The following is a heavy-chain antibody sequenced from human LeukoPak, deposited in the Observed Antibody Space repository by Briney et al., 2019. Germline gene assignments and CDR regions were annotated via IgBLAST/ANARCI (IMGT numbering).Heavy chain of an antibody. CDR2: ISGSGGST. CDR1: AFTLSNYA. Sequence: PGGSLRLSCAGSAFTLSNYAMTWVRQAPGKGLEGVSGISGSGGSTYYENSVKGQFTISRDNSKNTLYLQMNSLRAEDTAVYYCAHGWGNRYFDYWGQGTLVTVSS. D-gene: IGHD7-27*01. CDR3: AHGWGNRYFDY. J-gene: IGHJ4*02. V-gene: IGHV3-23*01.